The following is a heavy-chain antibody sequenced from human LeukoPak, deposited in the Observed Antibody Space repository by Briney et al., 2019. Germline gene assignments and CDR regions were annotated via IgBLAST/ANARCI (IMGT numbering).Heavy chain of an antibody. CDR2: ISGSGSRT. D-gene: IGHD6-13*01. Sequence: PGGSLRLSCAASGFTFSSYAMSWVRQAPGKGLEWVSAISGSGSRTYYADSVKGRFTISRDNSKNILYLRINSLRADDTAVYYCAKEVVVSAAVGTVGFDPWGQGTLVIVSS. J-gene: IGHJ5*02. CDR3: AKEVVVSAAVGTVGFDP. V-gene: IGHV3-23*01. CDR1: GFTFSSYA.